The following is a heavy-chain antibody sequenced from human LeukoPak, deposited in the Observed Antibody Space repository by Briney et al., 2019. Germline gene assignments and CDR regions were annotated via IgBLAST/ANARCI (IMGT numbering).Heavy chain of an antibody. CDR3: ARDQYRS. CDR1: GFTLSSYA. CDR2: ISYDGSNK. J-gene: IGHJ4*02. D-gene: IGHD5-12*01. V-gene: IGHV3-30*04. Sequence: GGSLRLSCAASGFTLSSYAMHWVRQAPGKGLEWVAVISYDGSNKYYADSVKGRFTISRDNSKNTLYLQMNSLRAEDTAVYYCARDQYRSWGQGTLVTVSS.